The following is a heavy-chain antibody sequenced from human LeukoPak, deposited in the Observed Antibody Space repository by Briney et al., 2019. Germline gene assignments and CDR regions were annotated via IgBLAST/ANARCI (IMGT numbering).Heavy chain of an antibody. CDR3: ARDLKYYDFWSGYWAGYFDY. CDR1: GFTFSSXA. D-gene: IGHD3-3*01. V-gene: IGHV3-30-3*01. Sequence: XASGFTFSSXAXXXVRQAPGKGXXXXAXISYDGSNKYYADSVKGRFTISRDNSKNTLYLQMNSLRAEDTAVYYCARDLKYYDFWSGYWAGYFDYWGQGTLVTVSS. J-gene: IGHJ4*02. CDR2: ISYDGSNK.